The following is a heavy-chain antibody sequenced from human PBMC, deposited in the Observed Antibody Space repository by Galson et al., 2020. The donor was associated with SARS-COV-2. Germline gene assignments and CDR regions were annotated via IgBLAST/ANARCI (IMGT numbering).Heavy chain of an antibody. Sequence: GESLKISCAASGFTLSGSAVHWVRQASGNGLAWIGRIRSRAQNYATTYVASVKDRFTISRDDSKNMAYLQMTGLRLEDTAFYYCLSYSSSRQSYWGQGTLVTVSA. CDR1: GFTLSGSA. V-gene: IGHV3-73*01. J-gene: IGHJ4*02. D-gene: IGHD3-22*01. CDR2: IRSRAQNYAT. CDR3: LSYSSSRQSY.